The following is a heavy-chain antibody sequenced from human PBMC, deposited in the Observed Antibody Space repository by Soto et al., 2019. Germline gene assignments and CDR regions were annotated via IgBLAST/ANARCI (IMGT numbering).Heavy chain of an antibody. V-gene: IGHV3-21*01. J-gene: IGHJ3*01. CDR2: ISSSSSYV. CDR1: GFTFSSYS. Sequence: DVQMVESGGGLVKPGGSLRISYAASGFTFSSYSMKWVRQARGKGLEWVSSISSSSSYVYYADSVKGRFTISRDNAKNSLYLQLNSLRSEDTAVYYCASGPIHDCRDAFDLWGQGTMVTVSS. CDR3: ASGPIHDCRDAFDL. D-gene: IGHD2-21*02.